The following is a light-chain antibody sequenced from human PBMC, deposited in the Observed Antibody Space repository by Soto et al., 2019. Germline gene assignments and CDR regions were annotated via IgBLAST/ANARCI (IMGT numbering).Light chain of an antibody. J-gene: IGKJ4*01. Sequence: DIQMTQSPSSLSASVGDRVTITCRASQTISNYLNWYQQIPGKAPNLLIYAASSLQRGVPSRFSGSGSGTDFTLTITTLQPEDFATYFCQQSYGVPFTFGGGTKVEIK. CDR2: AAS. CDR3: QQSYGVPFT. V-gene: IGKV1-39*01. CDR1: QTISNY.